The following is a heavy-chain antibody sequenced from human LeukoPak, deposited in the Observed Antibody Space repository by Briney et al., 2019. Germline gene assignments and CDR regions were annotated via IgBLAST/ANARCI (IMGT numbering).Heavy chain of an antibody. J-gene: IGHJ5*02. CDR1: GYTFTSYG. CDR2: ISAYNGNT. CDR3: ATSESGRSWDWFAP. D-gene: IGHD3-10*01. Sequence: ASVKVSCKASGYTFTSYGISWVRQAPGQGLEWRGWISAYNGNTNYAQKLQGRVTMTTDTSTSTAYMELSDLRSDDTAVYYCATSESGRSWDWFAPWGQGTLVTVSS. V-gene: IGHV1-18*01.